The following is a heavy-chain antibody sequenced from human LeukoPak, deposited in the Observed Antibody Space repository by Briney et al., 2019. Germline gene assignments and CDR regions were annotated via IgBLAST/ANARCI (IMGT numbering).Heavy chain of an antibody. Sequence: SVKVSCKASGGTFSSYTISWVRQAPGQGLEWMGRIIPILGIANYAQEFQGRVTITADKSTSTAYMELSSLRSEDTAVYYCARARTGTTNYYYYYMDVWGKGTTVTVSS. V-gene: IGHV1-69*02. CDR3: ARARTGTTNYYYYYMDV. J-gene: IGHJ6*03. CDR1: GGTFSSYT. CDR2: IIPILGIA. D-gene: IGHD1-7*01.